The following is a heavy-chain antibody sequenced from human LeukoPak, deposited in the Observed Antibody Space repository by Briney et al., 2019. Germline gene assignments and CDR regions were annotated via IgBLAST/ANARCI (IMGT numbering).Heavy chain of an antibody. V-gene: IGHV3-53*01. Sequence: GGSLRLSCAASGFTFSNAWMNWVRQAPGKGLEWVSVIYSGGSTYYADSVKGRFTISRDNSKNTLYLQMNSLRAEDTAVYYCARDKYSSGGGIDYWGQGTLVTVSS. D-gene: IGHD6-19*01. CDR3: ARDKYSSGGGIDY. CDR2: IYSGGST. J-gene: IGHJ4*02. CDR1: GFTFSNAW.